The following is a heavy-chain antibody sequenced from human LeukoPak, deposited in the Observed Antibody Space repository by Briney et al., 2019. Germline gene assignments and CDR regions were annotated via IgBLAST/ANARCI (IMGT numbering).Heavy chain of an antibody. V-gene: IGHV4-34*01. CDR2: INHSGST. CDR1: GGSFSGYY. Sequence: PSETLSLTCAVYGGSFSGYYWSWIRRPPGKGLEWIGEINHSGSTNYNPSLKSRVTISVDTSKNQFSLKLSSVTAADTAVYYCARRRGITPNWFDPWGQGTLVTVSS. D-gene: IGHD3-10*01. J-gene: IGHJ5*02. CDR3: ARRRGITPNWFDP.